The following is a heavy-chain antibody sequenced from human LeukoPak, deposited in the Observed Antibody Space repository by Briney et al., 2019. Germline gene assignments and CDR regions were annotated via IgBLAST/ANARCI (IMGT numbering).Heavy chain of an antibody. Sequence: PSETLSLTCTVSGGSISSYYWSWIRQPPRKGLEWIGYIYYSGSTNYNPSLKSRVTISVDTSKNQFSLKLSSATAADTAVYYCTSRQNYYYGMDVWGQGTTVTVSS. CDR2: IYYSGST. J-gene: IGHJ6*02. CDR3: TSRQNYYYGMDV. V-gene: IGHV4-59*01. CDR1: GGSISSYY.